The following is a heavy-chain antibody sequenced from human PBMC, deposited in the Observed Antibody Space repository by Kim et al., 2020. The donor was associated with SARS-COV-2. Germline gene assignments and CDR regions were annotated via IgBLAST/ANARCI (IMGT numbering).Heavy chain of an antibody. D-gene: IGHD5-18*01. CDR1: GGSISSSSYY. CDR2: IYYSGST. Sequence: SETLSLTCTVSGGSISSSSYYWGWIRQPPGKGLEWIGSIYYSGSTYYNPSLKSRVTISVDTSKNQFSLKLSSVTAADTAVYYCARQYRVGYSYGAFYFDYWGQGTLVTVSS. CDR3: ARQYRVGYSYGAFYFDY. V-gene: IGHV4-39*01. J-gene: IGHJ4*02.